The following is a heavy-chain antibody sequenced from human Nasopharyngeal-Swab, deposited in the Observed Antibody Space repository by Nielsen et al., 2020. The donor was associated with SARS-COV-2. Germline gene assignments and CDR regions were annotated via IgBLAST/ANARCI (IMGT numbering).Heavy chain of an antibody. CDR2: IGTAGDT. D-gene: IGHD2-2*03. Sequence: GGSLRLSCAASGFTCSSYDMHWVRQATGKGLEWVSAIGTAGDTYYPGSVKGRFTISRENAKNSLYLQMNSLRAGDTAVYYCARAVGYCSSTSCYYYYGMDVWGQGTTVTVSS. J-gene: IGHJ6*02. CDR3: ARAVGYCSSTSCYYYYGMDV. CDR1: GFTCSSYD. V-gene: IGHV3-13*04.